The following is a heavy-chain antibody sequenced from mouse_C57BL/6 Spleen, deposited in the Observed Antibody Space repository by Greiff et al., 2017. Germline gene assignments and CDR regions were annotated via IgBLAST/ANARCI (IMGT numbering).Heavy chain of an antibody. Sequence: EVMLVESGGGLVKPGGSLKLSCAASGFTFSNYGMHWVRQAPEKGLEWVAYISSGSSTIYYADTVKGRFTISRDNAKSTLFLQMTSRRSEDTARYYGARDWTGTGAWCAYWGQGTLVTVSA. J-gene: IGHJ3*01. D-gene: IGHD4-1*01. V-gene: IGHV5-17*01. CDR1: GFTFSNYG. CDR2: ISSGSSTI. CDR3: ARDWTGTGAWCAY.